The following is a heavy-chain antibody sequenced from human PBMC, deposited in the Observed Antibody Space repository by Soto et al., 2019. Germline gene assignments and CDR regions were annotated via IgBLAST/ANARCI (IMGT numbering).Heavy chain of an antibody. Sequence: GGSLRHSCAASGVTFSGSAMHWVRQASGKGLEWVGRIRSKANSYATAYAASVKGRFTISRDDSKNTAYLQMNSLKTDDTAVYYCIRSPKGLISDCWGQGTLVTVSS. J-gene: IGHJ4*02. V-gene: IGHV3-73*01. D-gene: IGHD3-10*01. CDR2: IRSKANSYAT. CDR3: IRSPKGLISDC. CDR1: GVTFSGSA.